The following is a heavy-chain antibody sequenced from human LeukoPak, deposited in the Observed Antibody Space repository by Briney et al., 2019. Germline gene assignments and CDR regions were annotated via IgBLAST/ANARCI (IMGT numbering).Heavy chain of an antibody. Sequence: GESLRLSCAVSGLTFSNAWMNWVRQAPGKGLEWVGRVLSRAGGGTIDYAAPVKGRFAISRDDSKNALFLQMNSLRTEDTAVYYCVTGGGYNGLDYWGQGALVTVSS. D-gene: IGHD5-12*01. CDR1: GLTFSNAW. V-gene: IGHV3-15*07. J-gene: IGHJ4*02. CDR2: VLSRAGGGTI. CDR3: VTGGGYNGLDY.